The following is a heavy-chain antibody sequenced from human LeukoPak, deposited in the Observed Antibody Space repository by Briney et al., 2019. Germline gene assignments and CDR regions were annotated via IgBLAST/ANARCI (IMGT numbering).Heavy chain of an antibody. CDR1: GGSISSSSYY. Sequence: ASETLSLTCTVSGGSISSSSYYWGWIRQPPGKGLEWIGSIYHSGSTYYNPSLKSRVTISVDTSKNQFSLKLSSVTAADTAVYYCARDVTAAFDYWGQGTLVTVSS. J-gene: IGHJ4*02. D-gene: IGHD6-13*01. CDR3: ARDVTAAFDY. V-gene: IGHV4-39*07. CDR2: IYHSGST.